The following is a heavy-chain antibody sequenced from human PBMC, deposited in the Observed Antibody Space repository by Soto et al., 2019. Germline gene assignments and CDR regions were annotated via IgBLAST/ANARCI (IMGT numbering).Heavy chain of an antibody. Sequence: QVQLQESGPGLVKPSQTLSLTCTVSGGSISSGGYYWSWIRQHPGKGLEWIGYIYYSGSTYYNPSLKSRVTISVDTSKNQFARKRSSVTAADTAVYYCARDSEGSGPFDYWGQGTLVTVSS. CDR2: IYYSGST. CDR3: ARDSEGSGPFDY. J-gene: IGHJ4*02. CDR1: GGSISSGGYY. D-gene: IGHD3-10*01. V-gene: IGHV4-31*03.